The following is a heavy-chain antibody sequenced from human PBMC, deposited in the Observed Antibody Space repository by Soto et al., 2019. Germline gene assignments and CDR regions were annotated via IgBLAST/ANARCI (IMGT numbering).Heavy chain of an antibody. J-gene: IGHJ4*01. CDR2: IWYDGSNT. CDR3: AIAMAGKWHPFGY. D-gene: IGHD6-19*01. Sequence: QVQLVESGGGVVQPGGSLRLSCVASGFFFRDFGMHWVRQAPGKGLEWVSVIWYDGSNTYQGESVKGRFTMSRDISKNTLYLQMDSLRPEDTAVYYCAIAMAGKWHPFGYWGDGTLVTVSS. CDR1: GFFFRDFG. V-gene: IGHV3-33*01.